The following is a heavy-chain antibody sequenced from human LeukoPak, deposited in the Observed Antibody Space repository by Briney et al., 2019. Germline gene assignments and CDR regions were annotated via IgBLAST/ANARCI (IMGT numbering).Heavy chain of an antibody. CDR1: XYTFTSYY. Sequence: XASXYTFTSYYMHWVRQAHGQGNERMGIINPSGGSTSYAQNFQGRVTMTRDTSTSTVYMELSSLRSEDTAVYYCARDQQTRGYSYGCDYWGQGTLVTVSS. D-gene: IGHD5-18*01. CDR3: ARDQQTRGYSYGCDY. J-gene: IGHJ4*02. V-gene: IGHV1-46*01. CDR2: INPSGGST.